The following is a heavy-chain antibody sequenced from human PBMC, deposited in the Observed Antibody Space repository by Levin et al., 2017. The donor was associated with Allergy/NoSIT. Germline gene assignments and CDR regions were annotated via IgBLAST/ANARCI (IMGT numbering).Heavy chain of an antibody. V-gene: IGHV4-59*01. Sequence: SQTLSLTCTVSGGSISSYYWSWIRQPPGKGLEWIGYIYYSGSTNYNPSLKSRVTISVDTSKNQFSLKLSSVTAADTAVYYCARGPRGPRGHWYFDLWGRGTLVTVSS. CDR1: GGSISSYY. CDR3: ARGPRGPRGHWYFDL. J-gene: IGHJ2*01. CDR2: IYYSGST.